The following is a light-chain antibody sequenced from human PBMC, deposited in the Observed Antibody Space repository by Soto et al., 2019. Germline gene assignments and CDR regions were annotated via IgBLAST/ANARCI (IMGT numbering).Light chain of an antibody. CDR1: QSISSW. Sequence: QMTRSPCTMCESIGDRVTRTCGARQSISSWFAWYQQQPGTAPKLLIYTASTLKSGVPSRFSGSGSGTEFTLTISSLQPDDFATYYWQHYNSYSEPFGQVTKVDIK. CDR3: QHYNSYSEP. CDR2: TAS. V-gene: IGKV1-5*03. J-gene: IGKJ1*01.